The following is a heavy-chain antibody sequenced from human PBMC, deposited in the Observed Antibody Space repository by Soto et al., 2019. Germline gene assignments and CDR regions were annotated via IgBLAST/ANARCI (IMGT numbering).Heavy chain of an antibody. CDR3: ARVRDPHLDHYGLDV. Sequence: QVQLVQSGAEVKNPGSSVKVSCKTSGFTFNVYGLHWVRQAPGQGLEWMGGLIPIYDEPYYARKFQGRVTISADKSTTTVNLELISLRSDDTAVYFCARVRDPHLDHYGLDVWGQGTTVTVS. J-gene: IGHJ6*02. CDR1: GFTFNVYG. V-gene: IGHV1-69*06. CDR2: LIPIYDEP.